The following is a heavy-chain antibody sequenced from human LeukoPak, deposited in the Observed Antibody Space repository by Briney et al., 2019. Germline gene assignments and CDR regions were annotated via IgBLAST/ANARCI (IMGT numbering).Heavy chain of an antibody. D-gene: IGHD6-19*01. Sequence: PGGSLRLSCAAYGFTFDDYAMHWVRQAPGKGLEWVSGISWNSGSIGYADSVKGRFTISRDNAKNSLYLQMNSLRAEDTALYYCAKDKGSGWYYYFDYWGQGTLVTVSS. CDR1: GFTFDDYA. CDR3: AKDKGSGWYYYFDY. V-gene: IGHV3-9*01. CDR2: ISWNSGSI. J-gene: IGHJ4*02.